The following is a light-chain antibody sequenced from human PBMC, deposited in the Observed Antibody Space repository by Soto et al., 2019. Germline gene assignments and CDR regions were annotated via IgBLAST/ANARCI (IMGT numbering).Light chain of an antibody. J-gene: IGLJ1*01. V-gene: IGLV2-14*01. CDR3: SSYTSSITRV. CDR2: DVS. CDR1: RSDVGGYNY. Sequence: QSALTQPASVSGSPGQSITISCTGTRSDVGGYNYVSWYQQYPGKAPKLMIYDVSNRPSGVSTRFSGSKSGNTASLTISGLQAEDEADYYCSSYTSSITRVFGTGTKVTVL.